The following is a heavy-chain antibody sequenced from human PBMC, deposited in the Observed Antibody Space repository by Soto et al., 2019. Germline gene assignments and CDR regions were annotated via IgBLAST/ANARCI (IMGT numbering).Heavy chain of an antibody. J-gene: IGHJ6*04. CDR1: GGTFSSYA. CDR2: IIPIFGTA. D-gene: IGHD5-18*01. Sequence: QVQLVQSGAEVKKPGSSVKVSCKASGGTFSSYAISWVRQAPGQGLEWMGGIIPIFGTANYAQKFQGRVTITADEPTSTAHRELSSMRPEDTAVDYWARGSAEYSDGSDNGARQGDREDYYYGMDGGGKGTTGTV. V-gene: IGHV1-69*01. CDR3: ARGSAEYSDGSDNGARQGDREDYYYGMDG.